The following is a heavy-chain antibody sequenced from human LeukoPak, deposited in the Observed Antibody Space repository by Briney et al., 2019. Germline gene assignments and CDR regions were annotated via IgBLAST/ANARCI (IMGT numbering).Heavy chain of an antibody. D-gene: IGHD3-22*01. V-gene: IGHV4-30-2*01. CDR2: IYHSGST. J-gene: IGHJ4*02. CDR1: GGSISSGGYS. CDR3: ARVGSDSSGYYSDY. Sequence: PSQTLSLTCAVSGGSISSGGYSWSWIRQPPGKGLEWIGYIYHSGSTYYNPSLKSRVTISVDRSKNQFSLKLSSVTAADTAVYYCARVGSDSSGYYSDYWGQGTLVTVSS.